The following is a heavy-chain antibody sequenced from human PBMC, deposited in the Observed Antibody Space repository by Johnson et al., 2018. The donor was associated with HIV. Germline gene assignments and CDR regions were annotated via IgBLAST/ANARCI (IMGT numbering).Heavy chain of an antibody. J-gene: IGHJ3*02. CDR1: GFTFSSYA. CDR3: ARGYCTSSLLRGAFDI. V-gene: IGHV3-30*04. Sequence: QMQLVESGGGVVQPGRSLRLSCAASGFTFSSYAMHWVRQAPGKGLEWVAVIAYDGSDKYYADSVKGRFTISRDNSKNTRYLQMNSLRAEDTAVYFCARGYCTSSLLRGAFDIWGQRTMVTVSS. CDR2: IAYDGSDK. D-gene: IGHD2-8*01.